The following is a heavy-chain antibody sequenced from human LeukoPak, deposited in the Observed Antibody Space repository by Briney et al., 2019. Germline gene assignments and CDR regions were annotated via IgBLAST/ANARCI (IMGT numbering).Heavy chain of an antibody. J-gene: IGHJ6*02. V-gene: IGHV5-51*01. CDR2: IYPGDSHT. D-gene: IGHD3-9*01. Sequence: GESLKISCKGFGYSFTNYWIGWVRQMPGKGLEWMGIIYPGDSHTKYSPSFQGQVTISVDKSISTAYLQWSSLTASDTAMYYCARVRLTGTDDKYYYYGMDVWGQGTTVTVSS. CDR3: ARVRLTGTDDKYYYYGMDV. CDR1: GYSFTNYW.